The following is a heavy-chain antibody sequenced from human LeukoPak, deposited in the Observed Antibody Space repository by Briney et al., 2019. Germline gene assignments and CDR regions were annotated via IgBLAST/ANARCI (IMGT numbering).Heavy chain of an antibody. CDR1: GYTFTSYA. CDR3: ARMDIVVVPAASSLKNWFDP. V-gene: IGHV1-46*01. Sequence: GVSVKVSCKASGYTFTSYAMNWVRQAPGQGLEWMGIINPSGGSTSYAQKFQGRVTITTDESTSTAYMELSSLRSEDTAVYYCARMDIVVVPAASSLKNWFDPWGQGTLVTVSS. D-gene: IGHD2-2*03. CDR2: INPSGGST. J-gene: IGHJ5*02.